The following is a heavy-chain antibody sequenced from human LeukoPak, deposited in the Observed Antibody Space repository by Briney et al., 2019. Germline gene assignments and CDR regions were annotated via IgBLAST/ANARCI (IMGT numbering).Heavy chain of an antibody. D-gene: IGHD6-19*01. V-gene: IGHV4-59*01. J-gene: IGHJ3*02. Sequence: PSETLSLTCTVSGGSISSYYWSWIRQPPGKGLEWIGYIYYSGSTNYNPSLKSRVTISVDTSKNQFSLKLSSVTAADTAVYYCARASYSSGWYVAFDIWGQGTMVTVFS. CDR3: ARASYSSGWYVAFDI. CDR2: IYYSGST. CDR1: GGSISSYY.